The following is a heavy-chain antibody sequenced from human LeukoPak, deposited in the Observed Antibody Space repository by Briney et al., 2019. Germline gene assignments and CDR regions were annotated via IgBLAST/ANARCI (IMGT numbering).Heavy chain of an antibody. V-gene: IGHV3-23*01. D-gene: IGHD4-17*01. J-gene: IGHJ2*01. CDR2: ISGRGGST. Sequence: GGSLRLSCAASGFTFSSYAMSWVRQAPGKGLEWVSAISGRGGSTYYADSVKGRFTISRDNSKSTLYLQMNSLRAEDTAVYYCAKDINYDYGDYVWYFDLWGRGTLVTVSS. CDR1: GFTFSSYA. CDR3: AKDINYDYGDYVWYFDL.